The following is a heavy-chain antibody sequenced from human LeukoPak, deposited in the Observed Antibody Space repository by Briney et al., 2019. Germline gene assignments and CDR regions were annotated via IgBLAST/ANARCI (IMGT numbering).Heavy chain of an antibody. CDR3: ARHHNSGYYNDAFDI. J-gene: IGHJ3*02. Sequence: GESLKISCKGSGYSFANYWIGWVRQMPGKGLEWMGIIYPGDPDTKYSPAFQGQVTISADKSIRTAYLQWNSLKASDTAIYYCARHHNSGYYNDAFDIWGQGTMVTVSS. V-gene: IGHV5-51*01. D-gene: IGHD3-22*01. CDR2: IYPGDPDT. CDR1: GYSFANYW.